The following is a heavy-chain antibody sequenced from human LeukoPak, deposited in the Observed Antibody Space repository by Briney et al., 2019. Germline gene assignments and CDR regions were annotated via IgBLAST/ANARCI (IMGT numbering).Heavy chain of an antibody. Sequence: PSETLSLTCTVSGGSISSYYWSWIRQPPGKGLEWIGYIYYSGSTNYNPSLKSRVTISVDTSKNQFSLKLSSVTAADTAVYYCARAGDSVWGSYRPFDYWGRGTLVTVSS. CDR3: ARAGDSVWGSYRPFDY. CDR2: IYYSGST. V-gene: IGHV4-59*01. J-gene: IGHJ4*02. D-gene: IGHD3-16*02. CDR1: GGSISSYY.